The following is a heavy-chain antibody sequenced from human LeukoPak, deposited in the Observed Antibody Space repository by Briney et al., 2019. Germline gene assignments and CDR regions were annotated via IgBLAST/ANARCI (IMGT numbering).Heavy chain of an antibody. J-gene: IGHJ5*02. CDR1: GGSFSGYY. CDR3: ARVESRFDP. V-gene: IGHV4-34*01. CDR2: INHSGST. Sequence: QPSETLSLTCAVYGGSFSGYYWSWIRQPPGKGLEWIGEINHSGSTNYNPSLKSRVTISVDTSKNQFSLKLSSVTAADTAVYYCARVESRFDPWGQGTLVTVSS.